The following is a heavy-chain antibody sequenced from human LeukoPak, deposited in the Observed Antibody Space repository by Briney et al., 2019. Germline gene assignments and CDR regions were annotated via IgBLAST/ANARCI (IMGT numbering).Heavy chain of an antibody. CDR3: ASIGPSISPYYDFWSGYYRDYYYGMDV. J-gene: IGHJ6*02. Sequence: GGSLRLSCAASGFTVSSNYMSWVRQAPGKGREWVSVIYSGGSTYYADSVKGRFTISRDNSKNTLYLQMNSLRAEDTAVYYCASIGPSISPYYDFWSGYYRDYYYGMDVWGQGTTVTVSS. D-gene: IGHD3-3*01. V-gene: IGHV3-53*01. CDR2: IYSGGST. CDR1: GFTVSSNY.